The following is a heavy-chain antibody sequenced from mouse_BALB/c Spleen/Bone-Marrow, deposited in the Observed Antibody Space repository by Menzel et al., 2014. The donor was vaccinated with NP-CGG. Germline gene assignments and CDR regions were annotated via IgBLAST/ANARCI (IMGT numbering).Heavy chain of an antibody. CDR2: IHPNSGNT. V-gene: IGHV1S130*01. D-gene: IGHD3-2*02. CDR3: ARSGFDY. CDR1: GYTFTSSW. Sequence: VQGVESGSVLVRPGASVKLSCKASGYTFTSSWMHWAKQRPGRGLEWIGEIHPNSGNTNYNEKFKGKATLTVDTSSSTAYVDLSSLTSEDSAVYYCARSGFDYWGQGTTLTVSS. J-gene: IGHJ2*01.